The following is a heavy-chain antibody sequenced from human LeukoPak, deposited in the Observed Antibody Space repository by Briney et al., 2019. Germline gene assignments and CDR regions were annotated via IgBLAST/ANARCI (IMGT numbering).Heavy chain of an antibody. J-gene: IGHJ4*02. CDR1: GYGFSNYA. D-gene: IGHD3-16*02. CDR2: IHPSTGNP. CDR3: ARALDSLGGLSLPDY. Sequence: ASVKVSCKTSGYGFSNYALNWVRQAPGQGPEFMGWIHPSTGNPAYAQGFSGRFVFSLDTSVTTTYLQINDLKAEDTAIYFCARALDSLGGLSLPDYWGQGTLVTVSS. V-gene: IGHV7-4-1*02.